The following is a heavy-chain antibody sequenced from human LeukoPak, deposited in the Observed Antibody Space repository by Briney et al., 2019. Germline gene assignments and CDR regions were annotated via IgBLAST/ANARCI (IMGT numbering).Heavy chain of an antibody. D-gene: IGHD4-17*01. Sequence: SETLSLTCAVYGGSFRNNHWSWIRQSPGKGLEWIGSIYYSGSTYYNPPLKSRVTISVDTSKNQFSLKLSSVTAADTAVYYCASNNGDPGDYWGQGTLVTVSS. CDR3: ASNNGDPGDY. V-gene: IGHV4-39*07. CDR1: GGSFRNNH. CDR2: IYYSGST. J-gene: IGHJ4*02.